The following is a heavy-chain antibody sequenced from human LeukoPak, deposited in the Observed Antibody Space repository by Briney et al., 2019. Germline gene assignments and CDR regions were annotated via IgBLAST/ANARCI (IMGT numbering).Heavy chain of an antibody. CDR2: INSDGSSR. CDR3: AREVCIGGSCSLFDY. CDR1: RFTFSSYW. D-gene: IGHD2-15*01. V-gene: IGHV3-74*01. J-gene: IGHJ4*02. Sequence: PGGSLRLSCAASRFTFSSYWMHWVCQAPGKGLVWVSRINSDGSSRTYADSVKGRFTISRDNAKNTLSLQMNSLRTEDTAVYYCAREVCIGGSCSLFDYWGQGTLVTVSS.